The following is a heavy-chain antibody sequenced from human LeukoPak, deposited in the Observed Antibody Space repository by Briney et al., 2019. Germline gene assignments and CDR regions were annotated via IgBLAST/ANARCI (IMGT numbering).Heavy chain of an antibody. J-gene: IGHJ4*02. CDR3: ARDRVAGVKDY. D-gene: IGHD6-19*01. CDR2: ISSSSYI. V-gene: IGHV3-21*01. Sequence: GGSLRLSCAASGFTFSSYTMNWVRQAPGKGLEWVSSISSSSYIYYADSLKGRFTISRDNAKNSLYLQMNSLRAEDTAVYYCARDRVAGVKDYWGQGTLVTVSS. CDR1: GFTFSSYT.